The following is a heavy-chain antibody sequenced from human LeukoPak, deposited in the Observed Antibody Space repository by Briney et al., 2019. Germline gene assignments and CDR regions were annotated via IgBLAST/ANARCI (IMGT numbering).Heavy chain of an antibody. CDR2: IYHSGST. D-gene: IGHD3-3*01. CDR3: ARGRSDYDLWSGYYPFDY. V-gene: IGHV4-4*02. J-gene: IGHJ4*02. CDR1: GGSIRSDNW. Sequence: SETLSLTCAVSGGSIRSDNWWSWVRQPPGKGLEWIGEIYHSGSTNYNPSLKSRVTISVDKSKNQFSLKLSSVTAADTAVYYCARGRSDYDLWSGYYPFDYWGQGTLVTVSS.